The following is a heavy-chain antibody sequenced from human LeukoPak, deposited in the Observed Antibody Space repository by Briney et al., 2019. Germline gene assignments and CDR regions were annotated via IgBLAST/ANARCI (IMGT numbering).Heavy chain of an antibody. CDR2: IKPDGSAA. CDR1: GFTVSSNY. V-gene: IGHV3-7*01. D-gene: IGHD6-19*01. J-gene: IGHJ4*02. Sequence: GSLRLSCAASGFTVSSNYMSWVRQAPGKGLEWLASIKPDGSAAIYVDSMKGRFTISRDNAKNSLYLQMNSLTVEDTAVYYCATHSDWRFDFWGQGTLVTVSS. CDR3: ATHSDWRFDF.